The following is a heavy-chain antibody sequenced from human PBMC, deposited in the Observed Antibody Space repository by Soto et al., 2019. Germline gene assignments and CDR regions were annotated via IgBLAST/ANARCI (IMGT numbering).Heavy chain of an antibody. Sequence: GGSLRLSCAASGFTFSSYWMSWVRQAPGKGLEWVANIKQDGSEKYYVDSVKGRFTISRDNAKNSLYLQMNSRRAEDTAVYYCAREVEQQLPGDYYYYGMDVWGQGTTVTVSS. J-gene: IGHJ6*02. D-gene: IGHD6-13*01. CDR1: GFTFSSYW. CDR2: IKQDGSEK. V-gene: IGHV3-7*05. CDR3: AREVEQQLPGDYYYYGMDV.